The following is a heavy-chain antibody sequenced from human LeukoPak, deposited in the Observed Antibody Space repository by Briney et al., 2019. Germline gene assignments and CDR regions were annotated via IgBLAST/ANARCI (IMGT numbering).Heavy chain of an antibody. CDR2: IYSGGST. Sequence: QPGGSLRLSCAASEFSVGSNYMTWVRQAPGKGLEWVSLIYSGGSTYYADSVKGRFTISRDNSKNTLYLQMNSLRAEDTAVYYCAKDHTEYYYDSSGYYFRLSYFDYWGQGTLVTVSS. V-gene: IGHV3-66*01. CDR1: EFSVGSNY. CDR3: AKDHTEYYYDSSGYYFRLSYFDY. D-gene: IGHD3-22*01. J-gene: IGHJ4*02.